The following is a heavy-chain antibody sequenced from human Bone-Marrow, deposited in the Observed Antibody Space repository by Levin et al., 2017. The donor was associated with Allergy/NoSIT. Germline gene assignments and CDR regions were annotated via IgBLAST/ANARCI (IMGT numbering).Heavy chain of an antibody. D-gene: IGHD3-10*01. CDR2: ISTSGSTI. CDR3: TRGGGPHFDP. CDR1: GFTFSDHY. V-gene: IGHV3-11*01. Sequence: GESLKISCAASGFTFSDHYMSWIRQAPGKGLEWVSYISTSGSTILYADFVKGRFTISRDNAKNLLYLQMNSLRAEDTAFYYCTRGGGPHFDPWGQGTLVTVSS. J-gene: IGHJ5*02.